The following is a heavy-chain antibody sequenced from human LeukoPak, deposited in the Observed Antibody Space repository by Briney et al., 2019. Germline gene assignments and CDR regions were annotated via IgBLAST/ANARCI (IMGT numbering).Heavy chain of an antibody. CDR1: GFTFSSYA. D-gene: IGHD6-13*01. CDR3: ARREAPGDYYYYYGMNV. V-gene: IGHV3-23*01. Sequence: GGSLRLSCAASGFTFSSYAMSWVRQAPGKGLEWVSGITSSGDTTYYADSVKGRFTISRDNSKNTLYLQMNSLTAEDTAVYYCARREAPGDYYYYYGMNVWGQGTTVTVSS. J-gene: IGHJ6*02. CDR2: ITSSGDTT.